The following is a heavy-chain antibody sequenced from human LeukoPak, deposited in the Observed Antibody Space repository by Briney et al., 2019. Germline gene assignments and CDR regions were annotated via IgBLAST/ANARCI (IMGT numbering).Heavy chain of an antibody. Sequence: GGSLRLSCAASGFTFSTYNMHWVRQAPGKGLEWVAFIQYDGSVEYYADSVKGRFTISRDNSKSTVYLQMNSLRAEDTAVYYCAKDQEWLPPHYFDYWGQGTLVTVAS. V-gene: IGHV3-30*02. CDR2: IQYDGSVE. CDR1: GFTFSTYN. J-gene: IGHJ4*02. D-gene: IGHD3-3*01. CDR3: AKDQEWLPPHYFDY.